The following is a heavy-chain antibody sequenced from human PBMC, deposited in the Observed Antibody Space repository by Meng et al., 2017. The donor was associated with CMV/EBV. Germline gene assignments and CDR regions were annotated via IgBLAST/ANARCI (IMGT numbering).Heavy chain of an antibody. V-gene: IGHV5-51*01. J-gene: IGHJ6*02. CDR3: AREVGDGNDINYYYYYGMDV. CDR1: GYSFTSYW. D-gene: IGHD3-9*01. Sequence: KVSCKGSGYSFTSYWIGWVRQMPGKGLEWMGIIYPGDSDTRYSPSFQGQVTISADKSISTAYLQWSSLKASDTAMYYCAREVGDGNDINYYYYYGMDVWGQGTTVTVSS. CDR2: IYPGDSDT.